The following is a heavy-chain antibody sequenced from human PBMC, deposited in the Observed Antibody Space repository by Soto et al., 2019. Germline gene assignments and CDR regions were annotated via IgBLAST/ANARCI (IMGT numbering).Heavy chain of an antibody. J-gene: IGHJ4*02. CDR1: GYNFLTYS. CDR2: INASSGNT. V-gene: IGHV1-3*01. CDR3: ARGLHYDTTGPNFAD. Sequence: ASVKVSCKTSGYNFLTYSIHWVRQAPGQGLEWMGWINASSGNTKYSQKFQGRLTIARDTSVTTAYMELSSLRPEDTAVYYCARGLHYDTTGPNFADWGQGTLVTVSS. D-gene: IGHD1-1*01.